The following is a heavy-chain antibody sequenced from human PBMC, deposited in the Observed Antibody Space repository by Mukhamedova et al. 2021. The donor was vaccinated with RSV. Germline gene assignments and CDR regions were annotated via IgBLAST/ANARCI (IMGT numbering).Heavy chain of an antibody. Sequence: WMGIINPSGGSTSYAQKFQGRVTMTRDTSTSTVYMELSSLRSEDTAVYYCARDVRDSSSSTYYYGMDVWGQGTTVT. CDR2: INPSGGST. V-gene: IGHV1-46*01. D-gene: IGHD6-6*01. CDR3: ARDVRDSSSSTYYYGMDV. J-gene: IGHJ6*02.